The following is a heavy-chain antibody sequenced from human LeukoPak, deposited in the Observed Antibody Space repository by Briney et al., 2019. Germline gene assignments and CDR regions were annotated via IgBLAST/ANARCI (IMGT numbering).Heavy chain of an antibody. CDR3: ARAIGIAAAAPRHYYYYGMDV. Sequence: GASVKVSCTASGYTFTSYAMHWVRQAPGQRLEWMGWINAGNGNTKYSQKFQGRVTITRDTSASTAYMELSSLRSEDTAVYYCARAIGIAAAAPRHYYYYGMDVWGQGTTVTVSS. D-gene: IGHD6-13*01. V-gene: IGHV1-3*01. J-gene: IGHJ6*02. CDR2: INAGNGNT. CDR1: GYTFTSYA.